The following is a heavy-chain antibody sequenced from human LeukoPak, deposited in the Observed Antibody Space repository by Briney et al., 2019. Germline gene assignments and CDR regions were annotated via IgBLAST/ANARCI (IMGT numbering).Heavy chain of an antibody. J-gene: IGHJ4*02. Sequence: GGSLRLSCAASGFTFSIYSFNWVRQAPGKGLEWVSSISSGSNYIYYADSMKGRFTISRDDAKNSLYLQMSDLRAEDTAVYYCARDLWNYDILTGYSYYFDYWGQGTLVTVSS. CDR3: ARDLWNYDILTGYSYYFDY. V-gene: IGHV3-21*01. CDR2: ISSGSNYI. CDR1: GFTFSIYS. D-gene: IGHD3-9*01.